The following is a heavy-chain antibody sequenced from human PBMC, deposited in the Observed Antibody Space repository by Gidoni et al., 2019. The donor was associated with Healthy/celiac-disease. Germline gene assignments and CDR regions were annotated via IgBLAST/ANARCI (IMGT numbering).Heavy chain of an antibody. V-gene: IGHV1-3*01. D-gene: IGHD4-4*01. CDR1: GYTFTSYA. J-gene: IGHJ6*02. CDR3: ARGPADGVTTVTTPSGHYYGMDV. CDR2: INAGNGNT. Sequence: QVQLVQSGAEVKKPGASVKVSCKASGYTFTSYAMHWVRQAPGQGLEWMGWINAGNGNTKYSQKFQGRVTITRDTSASTAYMELSSLRSEDTAVYYCARGPADGVTTVTTPSGHYYGMDVWGQGTTVTVSS.